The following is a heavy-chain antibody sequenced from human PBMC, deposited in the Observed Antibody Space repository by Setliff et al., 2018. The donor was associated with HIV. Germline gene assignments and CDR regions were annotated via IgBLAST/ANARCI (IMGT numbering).Heavy chain of an antibody. J-gene: IGHJ6*02. V-gene: IGHV3-23*01. CDR1: GGSIRSGN. CDR3: AKEKYSSSWFDNGMDV. CDR2: ISGGGGST. Sequence: TSETLSLTCAVSGGSIRSGNWWTWVRQAPGKGLEWVSGISGGGGSTNYADSVKGRFTISRDNFKNTLYLQMNSLRAEDKAVYYCAKEKYSSSWFDNGMDVWGQGTTVTVSS. D-gene: IGHD6-13*01.